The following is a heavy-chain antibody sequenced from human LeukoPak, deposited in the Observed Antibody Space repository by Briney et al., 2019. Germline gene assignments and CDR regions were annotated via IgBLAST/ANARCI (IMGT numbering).Heavy chain of an antibody. CDR3: ARALYGSGSYGIDY. CDR2: INHSGST. Sequence: SETLSLTCAVYGGSFSGYYWSWIRQPPGKGLKWIGEINHSGSTNYNPSLKSRVTISVDTSKSQFSLKLSSVTAADTAVYYCARALYGSGSYGIDYWGQGTLVTVSS. J-gene: IGHJ4*02. CDR1: GGSFSGYY. D-gene: IGHD3-10*01. V-gene: IGHV4-34*01.